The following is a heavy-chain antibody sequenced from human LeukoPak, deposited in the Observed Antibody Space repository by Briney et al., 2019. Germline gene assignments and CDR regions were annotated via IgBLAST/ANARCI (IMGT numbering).Heavy chain of an antibody. V-gene: IGHV4-59*01. CDR1: GGSISSYY. CDR2: IYYSGST. D-gene: IGHD3-3*01. J-gene: IGHJ4*02. Sequence: KPSETLSLTCTVSGGSISSYYWSWIRQPPGKGLEWIGYIYYSGSTNYNPSLKSRVTISVDTSKNQFSLKLSSVTAADTAVYYCARGALRYDFWSGYYTLQYFDYWGQGTLVTVSS. CDR3: ARGALRYDFWSGYYTLQYFDY.